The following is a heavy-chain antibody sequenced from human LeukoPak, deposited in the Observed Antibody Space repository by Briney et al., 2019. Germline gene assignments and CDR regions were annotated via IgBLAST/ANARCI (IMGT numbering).Heavy chain of an antibody. CDR2: IYPDDSDT. CDR1: GCSFTSYW. V-gene: IGHV5-51*01. Sequence: GGSLQISCQGSGCSFTSYWIGWVRQMPGKGLEGMGIIYPDDSDTRYSPSFQGQVTISADKSISTAYLQWSSLKASDTAMYYCARERSSQGYFDFWGQGTLVTVSS. D-gene: IGHD6-6*01. J-gene: IGHJ4*02. CDR3: ARERSSQGYFDF.